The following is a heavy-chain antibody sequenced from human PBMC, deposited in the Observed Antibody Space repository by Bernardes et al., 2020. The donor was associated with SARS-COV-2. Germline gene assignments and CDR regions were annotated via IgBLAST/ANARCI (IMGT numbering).Heavy chain of an antibody. CDR3: AVPRGYSSGGFDY. V-gene: IGHV3-23*01. J-gene: IGHJ4*02. CDR2: IFGSGYGT. D-gene: IGHD6-25*01. Sequence: GGSLRLSCAASGFTFSNYVMNWVRQAPGKGLEWVSGIFGSGYGTFYADSVKGRFTISRDNSKNTQRITAQLMEDSLRAEDTAVYYCAVPRGYSSGGFDYWGQGTLVTVSS. CDR1: GFTFSNYV.